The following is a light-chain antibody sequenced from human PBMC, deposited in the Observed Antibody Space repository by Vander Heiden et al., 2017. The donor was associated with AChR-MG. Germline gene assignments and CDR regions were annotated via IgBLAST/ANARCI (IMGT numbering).Light chain of an antibody. CDR2: DVT. J-gene: IGLJ1*01. CDR3: SSYTSTTLLV. V-gene: IGLV2-14*03. Sequence: QSALTPPASVSGAPGQTITSSCTGTSSDINDYNYVSWYQHSPGKAPKLIISDVTKRPSGVSNRFSGSKSGNTASLTISGLQAEDEADYYCSSYTSTTLLVFGTGTKVTVL. CDR1: SSDINDYNY.